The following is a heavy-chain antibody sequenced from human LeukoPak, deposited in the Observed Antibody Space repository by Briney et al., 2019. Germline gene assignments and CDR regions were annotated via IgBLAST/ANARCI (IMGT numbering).Heavy chain of an antibody. J-gene: IGHJ5*02. V-gene: IGHV4-30-4*01. CDR1: GGSISSGDYY. Sequence: SGTLSLTCTVSGGSISSGDYYWSWIRQPPGKGLEWIGYIYYSGSTYYIPSLKSRVTISVDTSKNQFSLKLSSVTAADTAVYYCARAPTLLSFDPWGQGTLVTVSS. CDR3: ARAPTLLSFDP. D-gene: IGHD2/OR15-2a*01. CDR2: IYYSGST.